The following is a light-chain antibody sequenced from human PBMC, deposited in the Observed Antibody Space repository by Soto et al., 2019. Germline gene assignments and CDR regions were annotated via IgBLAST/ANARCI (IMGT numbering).Light chain of an antibody. CDR1: QSVSSSY. Sequence: EIVLTQSPGTLSLSPGERATLSCRASQSVSSSYLAWYQQKPGQAPRLLIYGASSRATGIPDRFSGSGSGTDFTLTSRRLEPEDFAVYYCQQCGSSLITFGQGTRLEIK. CDR2: GAS. J-gene: IGKJ5*01. CDR3: QQCGSSLIT. V-gene: IGKV3-20*01.